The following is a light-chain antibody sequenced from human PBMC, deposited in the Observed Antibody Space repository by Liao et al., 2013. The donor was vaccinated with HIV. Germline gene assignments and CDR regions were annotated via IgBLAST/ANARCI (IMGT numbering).Light chain of an antibody. CDR2: SDV. V-gene: IGLV3-21*04. CDR3: QVYDVTNNYV. Sequence: SYELSQPPSVSVAPGKTATITCGGDNIGSRSVHWYQQRPGQAPVLVIYSDVDRPSGIPERFSGSNSGNTATLTIIRVEAEDEADYYCQVYDVTNNYVFGPGTKVTVL. J-gene: IGLJ1*01. CDR1: NIGSRS.